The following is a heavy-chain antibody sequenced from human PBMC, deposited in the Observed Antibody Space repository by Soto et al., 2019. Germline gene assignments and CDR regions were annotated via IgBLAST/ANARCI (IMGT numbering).Heavy chain of an antibody. CDR1: GFTFNSYA. D-gene: IGHD3-3*01. CDR3: ARERSSTIFVSGVDV. Sequence: QVQLVESGGGVVQPGRSLRLSCAASGFTFNSYAMHWVRQAPGKGLEWVAVISDDGSNKYYADSVKGRFTISRDNSKNTLYLQMNNLRNDDTAVYYCARERSSTIFVSGVDVWGQGTTVTVSS. CDR2: ISDDGSNK. J-gene: IGHJ6*02. V-gene: IGHV3-30-3*01.